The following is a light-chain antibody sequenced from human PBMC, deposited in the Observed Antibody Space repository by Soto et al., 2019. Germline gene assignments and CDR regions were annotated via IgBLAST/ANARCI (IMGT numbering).Light chain of an antibody. J-gene: IGLJ1*01. CDR3: CSFVGVTNDV. V-gene: IGLV2-23*02. CDR2: NVT. Sequence: QSVLTQPASVSGSPGQSITISCSGNAVSYQLVSWYQQQPGKAPKLILYNVTRRPSGVSNRFSGFKSGTTASLKITGLQAEDEADYCCCSFVGVTNDVFGNGTKVTVL. CDR1: GNAVSYQL.